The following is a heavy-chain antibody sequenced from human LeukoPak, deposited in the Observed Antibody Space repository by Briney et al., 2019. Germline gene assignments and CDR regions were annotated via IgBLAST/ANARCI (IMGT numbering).Heavy chain of an antibody. CDR2: IIPVRGLT. V-gene: IGHV1-69*04. J-gene: IGHJ3*01. CDR1: GGTYSNYA. Sequence: GSSVKVSCKTSGGTYSNYAISWVRQAPGQGPDWMGRIIPVRGLTNYAQKFQGRVTITADTSSSTVYMELSSLTSDDTAMYYCATWHNYYESSGLAFDVWGQGTMVTVSS. D-gene: IGHD3-22*01. CDR3: ATWHNYYESSGLAFDV.